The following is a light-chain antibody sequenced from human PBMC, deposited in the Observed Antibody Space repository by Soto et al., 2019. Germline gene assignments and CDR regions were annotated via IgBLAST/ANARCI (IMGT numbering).Light chain of an antibody. CDR1: QSVSSSY. Sequence: TLSLSPGERATLSCRASQSVSSSYLAWYQQKPGQAPRLLIYDASSRATGIPDRFSGSGSGTDFTLTISRLQPEDFAVYYCQQYANSPLTFGGGTKVDIK. J-gene: IGKJ4*01. CDR3: QQYANSPLT. CDR2: DAS. V-gene: IGKV3-20*01.